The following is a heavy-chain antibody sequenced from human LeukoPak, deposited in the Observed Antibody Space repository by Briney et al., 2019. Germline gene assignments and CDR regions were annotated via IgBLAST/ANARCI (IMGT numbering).Heavy chain of an antibody. V-gene: IGHV3-21*01. CDR2: ISSSSSYI. CDR3: ARGPAPGIYYYDSSGYSSLFDY. J-gene: IGHJ4*02. CDR1: GFTFSSYE. Sequence: GGSLRLSCAASGFTFSSYEMSWVRQAPGKGLEWVSSISSSSSYIYYADSVKGRFTISRDNAKNSLYLQMNSLRAEDTAVYYCARGPAPGIYYYDSSGYSSLFDYWGQGTLVTVSS. D-gene: IGHD3-22*01.